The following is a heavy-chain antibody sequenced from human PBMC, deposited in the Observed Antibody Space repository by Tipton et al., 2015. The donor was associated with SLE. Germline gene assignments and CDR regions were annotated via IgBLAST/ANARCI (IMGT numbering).Heavy chain of an antibody. CDR3: ARESYDTGAFDI. V-gene: IGHV4-61*09. CDR1: GGSISSGSYY. Sequence: TLSLTCTVSGGSISSGSYYWSWIRQPAGKGLEWIVHIYTSGSTNYNPSLKSRVTLSVDTSKNQFSLKLSSVTAADTAVHYCARESYDTGAFDIWGQGTIVTVSS. J-gene: IGHJ3*02. CDR2: IYTSGST. D-gene: IGHD3-22*01.